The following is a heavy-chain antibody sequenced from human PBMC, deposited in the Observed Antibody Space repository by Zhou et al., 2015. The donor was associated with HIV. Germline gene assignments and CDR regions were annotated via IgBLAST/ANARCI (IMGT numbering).Heavy chain of an antibody. D-gene: IGHD3-10*01. CDR2: IIPIFGTA. CDR1: GGTFSSYA. CDR3: ARVEWPESVLLWFGVVIITWSFDY. J-gene: IGHJ4*02. Sequence: QVQLVQSGAEVKKPGSSVKVSCKASGGTFSSYAISWVRQAPGQGLEWMGGIIPIFGTANYAQKFQGRVTITADESTSTAYMELSSLRSEDTAVYYCARVEWPESVLLWFGVVIITWSFDYWGQGTLV. V-gene: IGHV1-69*12.